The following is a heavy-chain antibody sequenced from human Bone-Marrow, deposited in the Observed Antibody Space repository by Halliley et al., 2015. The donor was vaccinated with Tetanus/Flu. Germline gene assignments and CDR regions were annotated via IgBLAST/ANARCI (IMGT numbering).Heavy chain of an antibody. CDR1: GFTFSSYE. Sequence: SLRLSCAASGFTFSSYEMSWVRQAPGKGLEWLSYINGLGTTQYYAASVKGRITVSRDNAKQILFLEVDSLRVEDTATYFCARDAGSYGFDLWGQGTQVIVPS. J-gene: IGHJ4*02. D-gene: IGHD1-26*01. V-gene: IGHV3-48*03. CDR3: ARDAGSYGFDL. CDR2: INGLGTTQ.